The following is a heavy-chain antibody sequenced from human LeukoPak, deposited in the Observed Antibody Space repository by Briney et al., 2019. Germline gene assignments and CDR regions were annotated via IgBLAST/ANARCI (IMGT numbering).Heavy chain of an antibody. J-gene: IGHJ4*02. Sequence: GGSLRLSCAASGFTFSSYGMHWVRQAPGKGLEWVAVISYDGSDKYYADSVKGRFTISRDSSKNTLYLQMNSLRAEDTAVYYCAKAYGAGFDYWGQGTLVTVSS. V-gene: IGHV3-30*18. CDR2: ISYDGSDK. CDR3: AKAYGAGFDY. D-gene: IGHD4-17*01. CDR1: GFTFSSYG.